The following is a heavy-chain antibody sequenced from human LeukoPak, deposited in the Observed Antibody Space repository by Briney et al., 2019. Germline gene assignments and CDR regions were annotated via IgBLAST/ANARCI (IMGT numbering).Heavy chain of an antibody. CDR2: ISSSSSTI. J-gene: IGHJ4*02. V-gene: IGHV3-48*02. D-gene: IGHD4-23*01. Sequence: PGGSLRVSCAASGCTSSSYSMNWVRQAPGKGLEWVSYISSSSSTIYYADSVKGRFTISRDNAKNSLYLQMNSLRDEDTAVYYCATEVTPTLSYWGQGALVTVSS. CDR1: GCTSSSYS. CDR3: ATEVTPTLSY.